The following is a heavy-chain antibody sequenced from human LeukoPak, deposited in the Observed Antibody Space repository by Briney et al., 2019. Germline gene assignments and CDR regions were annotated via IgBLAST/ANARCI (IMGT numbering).Heavy chain of an antibody. J-gene: IGHJ4*02. D-gene: IGHD3-9*01. CDR1: RFTFSSYA. CDR2: ISYDGSNK. V-gene: IGHV3-30-3*01. Sequence: GGSLRLSCAASRFTFSSYAMHWVRQAPGKGLEWVAVISYDGSNKYYADSVKGRFTISRDISKNTLYLQMNSLRAEDTAVYYCAKEWAPGYDILTGYYFGYWGQGTLVTVSS. CDR3: AKEWAPGYDILTGYYFGY.